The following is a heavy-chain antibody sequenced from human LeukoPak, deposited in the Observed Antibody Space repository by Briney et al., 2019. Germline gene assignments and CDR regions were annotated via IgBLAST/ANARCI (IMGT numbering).Heavy chain of an antibody. CDR1: GFTFDDYA. Sequence: PGGSLRLSCAASGFTFDDYAMHWVRQAPGKGLEWVSLISGDGGSTYYADSVKGRFTISRDNSKNSLYLQMNSLRTEDTALYSCAIGAFGYDILTGGYYYMDVWGKGTTVTVSS. CDR2: ISGDGGST. D-gene: IGHD3-9*01. CDR3: AIGAFGYDILTGGYYYMDV. V-gene: IGHV3-43*02. J-gene: IGHJ6*03.